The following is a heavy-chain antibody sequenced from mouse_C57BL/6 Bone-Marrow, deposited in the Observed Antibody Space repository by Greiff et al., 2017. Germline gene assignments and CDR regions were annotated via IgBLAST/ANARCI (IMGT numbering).Heavy chain of an antibody. CDR2: IDPEIGDT. CDR3: YSFDGNYFDF. D-gene: IGHD2-3*01. J-gene: IGHJ2*01. V-gene: IGHV14-4*01. Sequence: EVKLVESGAELVRPGASVKLSCTASGFNIKDDYIHWVKQRPEQGLEWIGWIDPEIGDTEYASKFQGKATITSDTSSNTAYLQLSSLTSEDTAVYYCYSFDGNYFDFWGQGTPLTVAS. CDR1: GFNIKDDY.